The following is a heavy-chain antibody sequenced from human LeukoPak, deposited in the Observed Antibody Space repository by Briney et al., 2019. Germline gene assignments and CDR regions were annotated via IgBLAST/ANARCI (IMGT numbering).Heavy chain of an antibody. CDR1: GCTFTNFY. CDR3: ARIGRRPSDAFDI. CDR2: IDSSGGST. D-gene: IGHD1-1*01. V-gene: IGHV1-46*01. Sequence: GASVKVSCKASGCTFTNFYMHWVRQAPGQGPEWMGRIDSSGGSTYYAQKFQGRVTMTRDTSTSTVYMELSSLRSEDTAVYYCARIGRRPSDAFDIWGRGTVVTVSS. J-gene: IGHJ3*02.